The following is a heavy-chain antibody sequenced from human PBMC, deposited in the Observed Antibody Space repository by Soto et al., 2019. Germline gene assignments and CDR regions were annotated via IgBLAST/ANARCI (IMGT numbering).Heavy chain of an antibody. CDR1: GFTFSSYS. CDR3: ARGSSGGGQPRRLSGV. J-gene: IGHJ6*04. Sequence: PGGSLRLSCAASGFTFSSYSMNWVRQAPGKGLEWVSSISSSSSYIYYADSVKGRFTISRDNAKNSLYLQMNSLRAEDTAVYYCARGSSGGGQPRRLSGVWGKGTTVTVSS. V-gene: IGHV3-21*01. D-gene: IGHD2-15*01. CDR2: ISSSSSYI.